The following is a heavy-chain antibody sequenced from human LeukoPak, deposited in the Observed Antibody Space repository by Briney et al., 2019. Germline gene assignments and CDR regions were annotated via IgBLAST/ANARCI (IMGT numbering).Heavy chain of an antibody. J-gene: IGHJ4*02. CDR3: AKGDRDSSRGNYFDY. D-gene: IGHD3-22*01. CDR2: ISGSGGST. CDR1: GFTFSSYA. V-gene: IGHV3-23*01. Sequence: PGGSLRLSCAASGFTFSSYAMSWVRQAQGKGLEWVSAISGSGGSTYYADSVKGRFTISRDNSKNTLYLQMNSLRAEDTAVYYCAKGDRDSSRGNYFDYWGQGTLVTVSS.